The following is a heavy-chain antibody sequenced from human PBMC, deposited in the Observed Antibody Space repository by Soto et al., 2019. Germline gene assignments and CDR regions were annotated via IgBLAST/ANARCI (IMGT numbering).Heavy chain of an antibody. CDR3: ARASSGIAAPPDWFDP. V-gene: IGHV1-46*01. CDR2: INPSGGST. D-gene: IGHD6-13*01. J-gene: IGHJ5*02. CDR1: GYTFTSYY. Sequence: ASVKVSCKASGYTFTSYYMHWVRQAPGQGLEWMGIINPSGGSTSYAQKFQGRVTMTRDTSTSTVYMELSSLRSEDTAVYYCARASSGIAAPPDWFDPWGQGTLVTVSS.